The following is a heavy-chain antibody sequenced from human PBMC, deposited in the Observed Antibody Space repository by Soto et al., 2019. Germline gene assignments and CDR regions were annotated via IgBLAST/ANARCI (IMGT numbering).Heavy chain of an antibody. V-gene: IGHV3-11*01. D-gene: IGHD1-1*01. CDR3: ARGAEMSTLTKWFDP. CDR2: ISRDGNAI. CDR1: GFSFSSLA. J-gene: IGHJ5*02. Sequence: GGSLRLSCAASGFSFSSLAMSWIRQAPGKGLEWLAYISRDGNAIFYADSVNGRFTISRDNAKNSLFLQMDDLRAEDTAMFFCARGAEMSTLTKWFDPWGQGTLVTVSS.